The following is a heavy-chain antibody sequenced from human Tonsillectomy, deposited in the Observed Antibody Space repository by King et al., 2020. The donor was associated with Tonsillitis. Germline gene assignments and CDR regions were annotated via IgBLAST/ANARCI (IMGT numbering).Heavy chain of an antibody. D-gene: IGHD6-19*01. CDR2: INPSTGDT. CDR1: GYTFSGFY. V-gene: IGHV1-2*02. CDR3: AVESGSSSGWSPGVDP. Sequence: VQLVESGAEVKKPGASVRVSCPASGYTFSGFYMHWVRQAPGQGLEWMGWINPSTGDTNSAQNFSGRVTRTRETSISTAYMELTTLTSDDTADYYCAVESGSSSGWSPGVDPWGRGTLVSVSA. J-gene: IGHJ5*02.